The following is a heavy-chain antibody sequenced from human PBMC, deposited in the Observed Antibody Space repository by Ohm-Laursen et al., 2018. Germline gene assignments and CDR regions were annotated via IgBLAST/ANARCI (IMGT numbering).Heavy chain of an antibody. J-gene: IGHJ3*02. CDR2: IVVGSGNT. D-gene: IGHD3-3*01. Sequence: SVKVSCKASGFTFTSPAMQWVRQARGQRLEWIGWIVVGSGNTNYAQKFQERVTITRDMSTSTAYMELSSLRSEDTAVYYCAADMRVVTDAFDIWGQGTMVTVSS. CDR1: GFTFTSPA. CDR3: AADMRVVTDAFDI. V-gene: IGHV1-58*02.